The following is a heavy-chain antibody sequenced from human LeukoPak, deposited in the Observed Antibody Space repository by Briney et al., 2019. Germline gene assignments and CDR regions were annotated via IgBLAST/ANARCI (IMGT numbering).Heavy chain of an antibody. D-gene: IGHD6-13*01. CDR2: ISAGGGST. V-gene: IGHV3-23*01. J-gene: IGHJ5*02. Sequence: GGSLRLSCAASGLTFSDYSMTWVRQAPGKGLFWVSGISAGGGSTYCADSVKGRFTISRDNSRNTLYLQMNSLRAEDTAVYYCAKSRAAAGSRFDPWGQGTLVTVSS. CDR1: GLTFSDYS. CDR3: AKSRAAAGSRFDP.